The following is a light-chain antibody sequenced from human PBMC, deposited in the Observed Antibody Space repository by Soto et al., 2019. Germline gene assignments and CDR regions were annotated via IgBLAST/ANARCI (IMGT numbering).Light chain of an antibody. Sequence: QSALTQPPSASGTPGQRVTISCSGSSSNIGSNYVYWYQQLPGTAPKLLIYRNNQRPSGVPDRFSGSKSGTSASLAISGLRSEDEADYYCAAWDDSLSGYVFGTGTKVTGL. CDR1: SSNIGSNY. V-gene: IGLV1-47*01. CDR3: AAWDDSLSGYV. J-gene: IGLJ1*01. CDR2: RNN.